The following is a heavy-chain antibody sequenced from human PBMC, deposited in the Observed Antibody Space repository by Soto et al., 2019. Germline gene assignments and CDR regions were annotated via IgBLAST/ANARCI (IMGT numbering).Heavy chain of an antibody. CDR1: GGTFSSYA. CDR3: ARSQPPNYYDNSGPFYY. V-gene: IGHV1-69*13. Sequence: GASVKVSCKASGGTFSSYAISWVRQAPGQGLEWMGGIIPIFGTASYAQKFQGRVTITADESTSTAYMELSSLRSEDTAVYYCARSQPPNYYDNSGPFYYWGQGTLVTVSS. CDR2: IIPIFGTA. J-gene: IGHJ4*02. D-gene: IGHD3-22*01.